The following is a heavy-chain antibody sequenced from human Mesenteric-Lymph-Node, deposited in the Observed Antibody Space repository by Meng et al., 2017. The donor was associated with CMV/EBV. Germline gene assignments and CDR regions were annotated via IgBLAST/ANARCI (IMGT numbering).Heavy chain of an antibody. CDR1: GFTCSGYY. CDR3: ARDLHSGIDY. J-gene: IGHJ4*02. Sequence: LSCAASGFTCSGYYMSWIRQAPGKGLEWVSYISTSGTTIRYADSVKGRFTISRDNARNSLYLQMISLRAEDTAVYYCARDLHSGIDYWGQGTLVTVSS. CDR2: ISTSGTTI. D-gene: IGHD3-10*01. V-gene: IGHV3-11*01.